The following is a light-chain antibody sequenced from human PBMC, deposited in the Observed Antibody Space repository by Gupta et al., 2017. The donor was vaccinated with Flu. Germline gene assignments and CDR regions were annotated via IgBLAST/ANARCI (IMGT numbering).Light chain of an antibody. J-gene: IGLJ1*01. V-gene: IGLV3-1*01. CDR3: QSCDSTTRV. Sequence: SYELTQPPSVSVSPGQTASITCSGDNLGDKYACWYQQKPGQSPVSVIYKYTHRPSGIPERFSGSNSGNTATLTISGTQAMDEADYYCQSCDSTTRVFGTGTKVTVL. CDR1: NLGDKY. CDR2: KYT.